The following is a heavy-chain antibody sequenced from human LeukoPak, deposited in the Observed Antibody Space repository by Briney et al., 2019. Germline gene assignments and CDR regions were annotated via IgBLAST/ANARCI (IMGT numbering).Heavy chain of an antibody. D-gene: IGHD7-27*01. Sequence: GRSLRLFCTASGFTFRNYGMNWVRQAPGKGLEWVAGIWYDGSNKDYVDSVKGRFTISRDNSKNTLYLEMNSLTVEDTAVYYCAKGRGGSSNWGSDYRGQGTQVTVSS. CDR3: AKGRGGSSNWGSDY. CDR1: GFTFRNYG. V-gene: IGHV3-33*06. CDR2: IWYDGSNK. J-gene: IGHJ4*02.